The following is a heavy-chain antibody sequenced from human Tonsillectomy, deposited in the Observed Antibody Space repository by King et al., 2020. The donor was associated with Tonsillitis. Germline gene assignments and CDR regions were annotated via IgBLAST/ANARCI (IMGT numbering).Heavy chain of an antibody. CDR3: ATVLKAEAGVWADYGLDV. J-gene: IGHJ6*02. CDR2: ITYDGNNK. D-gene: IGHD3-16*01. Sequence: HVQLVESGGGVVQPGRSLRLSCAASGFTFSSYCIHWVRQAPGKGLEWVAIITYDGNNKYYADSVKGRFTISRDNSRNTLYLQMDSLRAEDTAVYYCATVLKAEAGVWADYGLDVWGQGTTVTVSS. V-gene: IGHV3-30*03. CDR1: GFTFSSYC.